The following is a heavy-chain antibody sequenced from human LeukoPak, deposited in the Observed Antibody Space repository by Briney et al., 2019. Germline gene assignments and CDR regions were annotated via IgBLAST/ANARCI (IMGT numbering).Heavy chain of an antibody. D-gene: IGHD6-19*01. CDR3: ARDSSGWYENAFDI. CDR2: INWNGGST. V-gene: IGHV3-20*01. J-gene: IGHJ3*02. CDR1: GFTFTKYA. Sequence: GGSLRLSCAASGFTFTKYAMSWVRQAPGRGLEWVSGINWNGGSTVYADSVKGRFTISRDNAKNSLYLQMNSLRAEDTALYHCARDSSGWYENAFDIWGQGTMVTVSS.